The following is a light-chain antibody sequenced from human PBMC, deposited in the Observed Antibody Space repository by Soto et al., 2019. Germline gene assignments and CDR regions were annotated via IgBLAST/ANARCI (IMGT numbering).Light chain of an antibody. CDR2: ENN. CDR1: SSNIGAGYE. CDR3: QSYDSSLSGYV. Sequence: QSVLTQPPSVSEAPGQRVTISCTGSSSNIGAGYEAHWYQQVPGTAPKLLIYENNNRPSGVPDRFSGSKSGTSASPASTGLQAEDEAEYYCQSYDSSLSGYVFGTGTKLTVL. J-gene: IGLJ1*01. V-gene: IGLV1-40*01.